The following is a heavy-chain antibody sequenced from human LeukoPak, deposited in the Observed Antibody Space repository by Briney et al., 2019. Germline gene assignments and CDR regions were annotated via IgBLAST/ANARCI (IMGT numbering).Heavy chain of an antibody. J-gene: IGHJ4*02. CDR3: ARSLRGWYKDY. D-gene: IGHD6-19*01. V-gene: IGHV1-8*01. CDR1: GYTFTNYD. CDR2: MNPNSGNT. Sequence: EASVKVSCRASGYTFTNYDINWVRQATGQGLEWMGWMNPNSGNTAYAQKFQGRVTMTRDTSINTVYMELSSLISDDAAVYYCARSLRGWYKDYWGQGTLVTVSS.